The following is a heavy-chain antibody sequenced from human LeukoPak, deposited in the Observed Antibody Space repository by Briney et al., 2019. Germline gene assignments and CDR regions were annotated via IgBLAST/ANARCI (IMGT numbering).Heavy chain of an antibody. V-gene: IGHV4-39*07. CDR2: IYYSGST. D-gene: IGHD3-10*01. J-gene: IGHJ5*02. CDR3: ARSYDSKVIGSLGWFDP. CDR1: GGSISSSSYY. Sequence: SETLSLTCTVSGGSISSSSYYWGWIRQPPGKGLEWIGSIYYSGSTYYNPSLKSRVTISVDMSKNQFSLKLSSVTAADTAVYYCARSYDSKVIGSLGWFDPWGQGTLVTVSS.